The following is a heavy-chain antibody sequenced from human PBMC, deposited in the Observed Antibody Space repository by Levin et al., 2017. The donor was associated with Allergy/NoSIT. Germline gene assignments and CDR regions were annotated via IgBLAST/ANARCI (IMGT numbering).Heavy chain of an antibody. CDR3: ASTPGSSRGMDV. Sequence: SQTLSLTCAVYGGSFSGYYWSWIRQPPGEGLEWIGEINHSGSTNYNPSLKSRVTISVDTSKNQFSLKLSSVTAADTAVYYCASTPGSSRGMDVWGQGTTVTVSS. V-gene: IGHV4-34*01. CDR2: INHSGST. J-gene: IGHJ6*02. CDR1: GGSFSGYY. D-gene: IGHD6-6*01.